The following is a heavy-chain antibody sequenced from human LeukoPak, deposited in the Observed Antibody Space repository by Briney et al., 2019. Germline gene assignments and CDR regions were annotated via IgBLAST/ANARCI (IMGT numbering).Heavy chain of an antibody. CDR2: IDAGHTT. V-gene: IGHV3-23*01. CDR1: GFSFSSYV. D-gene: IGHD2-2*01. Sequence: PGGSLRLSCVASGFSFSSYVMRWVRQAPGKGLEWVSSIDAGHTTYYAASVKGRFTISRDNSKNSLYLQMNSLRVEDTALYYCAKDRYCTSSSCPIDYWGQGTMVTVSS. CDR3: AKDRYCTSSSCPIDY. J-gene: IGHJ4*02.